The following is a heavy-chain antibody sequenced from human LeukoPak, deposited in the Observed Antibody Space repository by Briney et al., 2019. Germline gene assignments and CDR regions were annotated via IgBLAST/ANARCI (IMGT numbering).Heavy chain of an antibody. J-gene: IGHJ4*02. CDR2: ISSSSSYI. CDR3: ARDYYGSGSLDY. CDR1: GFTFSSYS. Sequence: GGSLRLSCAASGFTFSSYSMNWVRQAPGKGLEWVSSISSSSSYIYYADSVKGRFTISRDNAKNSLYLQMNSLSAEDTAVYYCARDYYGSGSLDYWGQGTLVTVSS. D-gene: IGHD3-10*01. V-gene: IGHV3-21*01.